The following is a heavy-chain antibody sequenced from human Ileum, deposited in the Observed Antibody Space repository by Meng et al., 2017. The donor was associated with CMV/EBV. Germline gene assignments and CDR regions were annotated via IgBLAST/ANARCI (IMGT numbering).Heavy chain of an antibody. CDR1: GFTFSSYW. J-gene: IGHJ4*02. Sequence: AAAGFTFSSYWRHWVRQAPGKGLVWVSRINSDGSRTSYADSMKGQFTISRDNSKSMLYLQLNNLRAEDTAIYYCAKGHNTVTTGGTYWGQGTLVTVSS. CDR2: INSDGSRT. V-gene: IGHV3-74*01. CDR3: AKGHNTVTTGGTY. D-gene: IGHD4-11*01.